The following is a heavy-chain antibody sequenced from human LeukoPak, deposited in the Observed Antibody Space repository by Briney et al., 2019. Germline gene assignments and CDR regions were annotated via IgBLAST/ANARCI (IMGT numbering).Heavy chain of an antibody. V-gene: IGHV1-8*01. Sequence: GASVKVSCKASGYTFTSYDINWVRQATGQGLEWMGWMNPNSGNTGYAQKFQGRVTMTRNTSISTAYMELSSLRSEDTAVYYCARGNQLLSYHYYGMDVWGQGTTVTVSS. CDR2: MNPNSGNT. CDR3: ARGNQLLSYHYYGMDV. D-gene: IGHD2-2*01. J-gene: IGHJ6*02. CDR1: GYTFTSYD.